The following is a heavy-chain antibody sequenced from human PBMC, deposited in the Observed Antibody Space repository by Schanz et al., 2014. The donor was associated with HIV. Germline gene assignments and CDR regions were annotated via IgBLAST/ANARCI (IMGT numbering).Heavy chain of an antibody. Sequence: QVHLVQSGAEVRDPGASVKVSCRSSGYTFTRYGISWVRQAPGQGLEWMGWINGYNGHTIYAQSFQDKLTMTTDTYTNTAYMELRSLRSDDTAVYYCTRDLSDTIVGATRSFDYWGQGTLVTVSS. CDR1: GYTFTRYG. CDR3: TRDLSDTIVGATRSFDY. D-gene: IGHD1-26*01. J-gene: IGHJ4*02. CDR2: INGYNGHT. V-gene: IGHV1-18*01.